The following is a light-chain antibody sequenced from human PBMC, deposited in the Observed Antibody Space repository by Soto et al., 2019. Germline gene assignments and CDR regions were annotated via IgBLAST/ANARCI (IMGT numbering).Light chain of an antibody. Sequence: EIVLTQSPGTLSLSPGERATLSCRPSQSVSSTYLDWYQQKPGQAPRLLIYAASSRATGIPDRFSGGASATDFTLTISRLETEDFAVYYCRHYLKSQWPLGHGTEVEIK. J-gene: IGKJ1*01. V-gene: IGKV3-20*01. CDR3: RHYLKSQWP. CDR1: QSVSSTY. CDR2: AAS.